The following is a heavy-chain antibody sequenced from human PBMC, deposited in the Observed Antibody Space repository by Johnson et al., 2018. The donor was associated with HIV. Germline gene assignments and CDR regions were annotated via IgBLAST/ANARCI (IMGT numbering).Heavy chain of an antibody. D-gene: IGHD6-13*01. CDR3: ANGRGSSWTPYDAFDI. J-gene: IGHJ3*02. CDR2: ISYDGSNR. Sequence: QVQLVESGGGVVQPGRSLRLSCAASGFPFSSYAMHWVRQAPGKGLEWVAVISYDGSNRYYTASVKGRFTISRDNAKNSLYLQMNSLRAEDTALYYCANGRGSSWTPYDAFDIWGQGTMVTVSS. V-gene: IGHV3-30*04. CDR1: GFPFSSYA.